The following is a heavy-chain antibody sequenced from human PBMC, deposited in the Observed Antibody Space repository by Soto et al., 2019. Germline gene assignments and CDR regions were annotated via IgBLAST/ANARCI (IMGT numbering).Heavy chain of an antibody. CDR3: AKAGAEQWLVLLGYFQH. V-gene: IGHV3-23*01. CDR2: ISGSGGST. CDR1: GFTFSSYA. D-gene: IGHD6-19*01. Sequence: EVQLLESGGGLVQPGGSLRLSCAASGFTFSSYAMSWVRQAPGKGLEWVSAISGSGGSTYYADSVKGRFTISRDNSKNTLYLQMNSLRAEDTAVYYCAKAGAEQWLVLLGYFQHWGQGTLVTVSS. J-gene: IGHJ1*01.